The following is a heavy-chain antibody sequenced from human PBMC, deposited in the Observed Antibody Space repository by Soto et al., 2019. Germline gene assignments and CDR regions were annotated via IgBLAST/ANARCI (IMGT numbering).Heavy chain of an antibody. CDR2: ISGTASRT. J-gene: IGHJ4*02. CDR1: GFTPTTTP. CDR3: ATSFRYFDN. Sequence: EVQLLESGGGLVLPGGSLRLSCAGSGFTPTTTPLSWVRQPPGKGLEWVTTISGTASRTYYVDSVKGRFFISRDNSKNTVTLQRNKLTLDDTAVYYCATSFRYFDNWGQGTRVTFSS. V-gene: IGHV3-23*01. D-gene: IGHD3-9*01.